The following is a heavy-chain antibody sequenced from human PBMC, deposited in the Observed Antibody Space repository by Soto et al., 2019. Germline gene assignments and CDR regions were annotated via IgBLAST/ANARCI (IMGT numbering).Heavy chain of an antibody. V-gene: IGHV1-58*01. CDR2: IVVGSGNT. D-gene: IGHD1-26*01. CDR1: GFTFTSSA. Sequence: ASVKVSCKASGFTFTSSAVQRVRQARGQRLEWIGWIVVGSGNTNYAQKFQERVTITRDMSTSTAYMELSSLRSEDTAVYYCAADNPVIVGATRYYFDYWGQGTLVTVSS. J-gene: IGHJ4*02. CDR3: AADNPVIVGATRYYFDY.